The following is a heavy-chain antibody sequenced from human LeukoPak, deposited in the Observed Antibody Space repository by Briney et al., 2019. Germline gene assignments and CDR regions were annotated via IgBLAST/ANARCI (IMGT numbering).Heavy chain of an antibody. CDR2: INHSGST. D-gene: IGHD6-19*01. V-gene: IGHV4-34*01. J-gene: IGHJ4*02. CDR1: GGSFSGYY. Sequence: SETLSLTCAVYGGSFSGYYWSWIRQPPGKGLEWIEEINHSGSTNYNPSLKSRVTISVDTSKNQFPLKLSSVTAADTAVYYCARHRRLGHFDYWGQGTLVTVSS. CDR3: ARHRRLGHFDY.